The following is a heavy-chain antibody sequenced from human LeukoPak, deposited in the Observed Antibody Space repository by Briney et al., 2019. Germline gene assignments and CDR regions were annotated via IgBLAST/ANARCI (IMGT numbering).Heavy chain of an antibody. CDR3: AKDHGSSDWYYFDY. CDR1: AFTFSSYG. V-gene: IGHV3-30*18. D-gene: IGHD6-13*01. Sequence: GRSLRLSCAASAFTFSSYGMHWVRQAPGKGLEWVALISYDGSDKDYAKSVKGRFTISRDNSKNTLYLQMNTLRADDTAVYYCAKDHGSSDWYYFDYWGQGTLVTVSS. J-gene: IGHJ4*02. CDR2: ISYDGSDK.